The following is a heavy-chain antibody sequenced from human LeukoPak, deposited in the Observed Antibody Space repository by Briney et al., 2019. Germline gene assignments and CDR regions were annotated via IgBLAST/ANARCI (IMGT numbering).Heavy chain of an antibody. CDR3: AKEGITGAMYNWFDP. CDR2: IWYDGTKK. Sequence: GGSLRLSCAASGFTFRSYGLHWVRQAPGKGLEWVAAIWYDGTKKYNEDSVKGRFTISRDNSQEALYLQMNSLRAEDTAVYYCAKEGITGAMYNWFDPWGPGTLVTVPS. V-gene: IGHV3-33*06. CDR1: GFTFRSYG. J-gene: IGHJ5*02. D-gene: IGHD1-7*01.